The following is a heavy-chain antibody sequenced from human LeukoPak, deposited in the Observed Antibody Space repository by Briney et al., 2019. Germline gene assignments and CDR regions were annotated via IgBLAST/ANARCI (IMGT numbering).Heavy chain of an antibody. CDR3: ARGTYYYDSSGYPLDY. V-gene: IGHV3-7*03. J-gene: IGHJ4*02. D-gene: IGHD3-22*01. Sequence: GGSLRLSCVVSGFTFSSYWMSWVRQAPGKGLEWVANIKQDGTEKYYVDSVKGRFTISRDNAKNSLYLQMNSLRAEDTAVYYCARGTYYYDSSGYPLDYWGQGTLVTVSS. CDR1: GFTFSSYW. CDR2: IKQDGTEK.